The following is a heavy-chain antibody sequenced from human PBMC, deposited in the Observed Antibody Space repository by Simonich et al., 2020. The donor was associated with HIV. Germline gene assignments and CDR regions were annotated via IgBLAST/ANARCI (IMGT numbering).Heavy chain of an antibody. J-gene: IGHJ4*02. CDR3: ARDSSSLYYFDY. CDR2: IIHSEST. V-gene: IGHV4-34*12. Sequence: QVQLQQWGAGLLKPSETLSLTCAVYGGSLSGYFWTWLRQPPGKGLEWIGEIIHSESTNHNPTLKSRVTISVDTSKNQFSLKLSSVTAADTAVYYCARDSSSLYYFDYWGQGTLVTVSS. CDR1: GGSLSGYF. D-gene: IGHD6-13*01.